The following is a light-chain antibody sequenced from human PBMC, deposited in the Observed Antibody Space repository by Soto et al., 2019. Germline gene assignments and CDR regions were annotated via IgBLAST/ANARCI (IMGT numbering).Light chain of an antibody. CDR3: CSYGGSSTFVV. CDR1: SSDVGSYNL. V-gene: IGLV2-23*03. Sequence: QSALTQPASVSGSPGQSITISCTGTSSDVGSYNLVSWYQQHPGKAPKLMIYEGSKRPSGVSNRFPGSKSGNTASLTIYGLQAEDEADSYCCSYGGSSTFVVFGGGTKLPLL. CDR2: EGS. J-gene: IGLJ2*01.